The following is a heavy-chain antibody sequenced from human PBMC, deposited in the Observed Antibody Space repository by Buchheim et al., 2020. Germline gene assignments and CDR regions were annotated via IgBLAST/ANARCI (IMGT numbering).Heavy chain of an antibody. D-gene: IGHD3-22*01. CDR1: GLTFSSSA. CDR2: ISGGGDYT. V-gene: IGHV3-23*01. Sequence: EVQLLESGGGLVQPGGSLRLSCAASGLTFSSSAMNWVRQAPGKGLEWVSSISGGGDYTYYADSVMGRVTISRDNSESTLVLQMNSLRAEDTAVYYCTKKLLSGSYPFDNWGQGTL. CDR3: TKKLLSGSYPFDN. J-gene: IGHJ4*02.